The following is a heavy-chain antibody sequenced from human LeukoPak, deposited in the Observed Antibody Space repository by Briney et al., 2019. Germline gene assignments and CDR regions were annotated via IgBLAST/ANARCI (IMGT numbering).Heavy chain of an antibody. Sequence: GRSLRLSCAASGFTFSSYGMHWVRQAPGKGLEWVAVISYDGSNKYYADSVKGRFTISRDNSKNTLYLQMNSLRAEDTAVYYCAKVINGRRELPYYYYGMTSGAKGPRSPSP. D-gene: IGHD1-26*01. CDR3: AKVINGRRELPYYYYGMTS. V-gene: IGHV3-30*18. J-gene: IGHJ6*02. CDR1: GFTFSSYG. CDR2: ISYDGSNK.